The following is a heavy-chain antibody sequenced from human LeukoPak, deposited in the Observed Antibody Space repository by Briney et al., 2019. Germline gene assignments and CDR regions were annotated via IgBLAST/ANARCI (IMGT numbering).Heavy chain of an antibody. CDR2: ISAYNGNT. CDR1: GYTFTSYG. J-gene: IGHJ6*01. CDR3: ARAGLGDRGYYYYGRDV. Sequence: ASVKVSCKASGYTFTSYGISWVRQAPGQGLEWMGWISAYNGNTNYAQKFQGRVTMTTDTSTSTAYMELRSLRSDDTAVYYCARAGLGDRGYYYYGRDVGGQGTTVSVFS. V-gene: IGHV1-18*01. D-gene: IGHD4-17*01.